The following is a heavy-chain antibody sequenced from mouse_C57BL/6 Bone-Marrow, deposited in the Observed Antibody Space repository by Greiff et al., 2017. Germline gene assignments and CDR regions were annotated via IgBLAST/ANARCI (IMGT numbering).Heavy chain of an antibody. CDR2: IHPNSGST. Sequence: QVQLQQPGAELVKPGASVKLSCKASGYTFTSYWMHWVKQRPGQGLEWIGMIHPNSGSTNYNEKFKSKATLTVDKSSSTAYMQLSSLTSEDSAVYYCASSSDYDDEGDYWGQGTTLTVSS. CDR1: GYTFTSYW. D-gene: IGHD2-4*01. J-gene: IGHJ2*01. V-gene: IGHV1-64*01. CDR3: ASSSDYDDEGDY.